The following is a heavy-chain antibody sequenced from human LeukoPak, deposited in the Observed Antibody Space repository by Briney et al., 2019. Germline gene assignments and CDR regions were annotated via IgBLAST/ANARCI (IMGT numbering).Heavy chain of an antibody. CDR1: GGTFSSYA. CDR2: IIPIFGTA. CDR3: ARGLILGYSYGYYFDY. D-gene: IGHD5-18*01. V-gene: IGHV1-69*05. J-gene: IGHJ4*02. Sequence: SVKVSCKASGGTFSSYAISWVRQAPGQGPEWMGRIIPIFGTANYAQKFQGRVTITTDESTSTAYMELSSLRSEDTAVYYCARGLILGYSYGYYFDYWGQGTLVTVSS.